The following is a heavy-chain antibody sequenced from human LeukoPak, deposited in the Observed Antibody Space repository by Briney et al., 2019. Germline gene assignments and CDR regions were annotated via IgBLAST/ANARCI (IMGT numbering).Heavy chain of an antibody. CDR3: ARQFTSLEHNWFDP. CDR1: GGSIRYSSYY. CDR2: VYYSGST. V-gene: IGHV4-39*01. Sequence: SETLSLTCTVSGGSIRYSSYYWGWIRQPPGKGLEWIGSVYYSGSTYYNPSLKSRVTISVDTSKNQFSLKLSSVTAADTAVYYCARQFTSLEHNWFDPWGQGTLVTVSS. D-gene: IGHD3-16*01. J-gene: IGHJ5*02.